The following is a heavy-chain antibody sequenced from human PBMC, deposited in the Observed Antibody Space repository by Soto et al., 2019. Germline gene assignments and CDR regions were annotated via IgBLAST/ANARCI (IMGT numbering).Heavy chain of an antibody. J-gene: IGHJ6*02. Sequence: VQLVQSGAEVKKPGSPVKVSCKASGGTFSRYGISWVRQAPGQGLEWMGGIIPIFGTANYAQKFQGRVTITADESTSTAYMELSSLRSEDTAVYYCARARNDNYYYGMDVWGQGTTVTVSS. CDR1: GGTFSRYG. CDR2: IIPIFGTA. CDR3: ARARNDNYYYGMDV. D-gene: IGHD3-22*01. V-gene: IGHV1-69*12.